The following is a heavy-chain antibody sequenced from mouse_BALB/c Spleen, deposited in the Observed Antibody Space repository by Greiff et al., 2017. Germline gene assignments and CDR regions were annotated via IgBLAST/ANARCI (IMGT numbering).Heavy chain of an antibody. V-gene: IGHV3-2*02. D-gene: IGHD2-2*01. CDR1: GYSITSDYA. CDR2: ISYSGST. J-gene: IGHJ3*01. CDR3: ARYYGYDAWFAY. Sequence: EVKLVESGPGLVKPSQSLSLTCTVTGYSITSDYAWYWIRQFPGNKLEWMGYISYSGSTSYNPSLKSRISITRDTSKNQFFLQLNSVTTEDTATYYCARYYGYDAWFAYWGQGTLVTVSA.